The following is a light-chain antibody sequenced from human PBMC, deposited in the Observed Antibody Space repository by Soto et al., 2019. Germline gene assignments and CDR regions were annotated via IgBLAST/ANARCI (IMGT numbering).Light chain of an antibody. CDR3: QQYSDWPPWA. Sequence: EIVMTQSPATLPVSPGERVALSCRASRSVGSNLAWYQQKPGQAPRLLIYETSTRAAGIPPRFSGSGSGTQFTLTISSLQSEDFAVYYCQQYSDWPPWAFGQGTRVEI. J-gene: IGKJ1*01. CDR1: RSVGSN. V-gene: IGKV3-15*01. CDR2: ETS.